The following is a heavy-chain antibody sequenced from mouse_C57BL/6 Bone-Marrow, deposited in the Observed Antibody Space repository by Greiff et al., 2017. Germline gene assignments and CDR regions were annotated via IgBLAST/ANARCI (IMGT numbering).Heavy chain of an antibody. Sequence: EVQLVESGPGLVKPSQSLSLTCSVTGYSITSGYYWNWIRQFPGNKLEWMGYISYDGSNNYNPSLKNRISITRDTSKNQFFLKLNSVTTEDTATYYCARDRGSDYERAYWGQGTLVTVSA. V-gene: IGHV3-6*01. D-gene: IGHD2-4*01. J-gene: IGHJ3*01. CDR3: ARDRGSDYERAY. CDR1: GYSITSGYY. CDR2: ISYDGSN.